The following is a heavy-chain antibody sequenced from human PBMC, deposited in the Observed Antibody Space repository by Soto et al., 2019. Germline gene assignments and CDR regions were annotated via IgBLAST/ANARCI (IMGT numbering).Heavy chain of an antibody. V-gene: IGHV3-23*01. J-gene: IGHJ2*01. Sequence: GGSLRLSCAASGFTFSSYAMSWVRQAPGKGLEWVSAISGSGGSTYYADSVKGRFTISRDNSKNTPYLQMNSLRAEDTAVYYCAKRGTAMVTARYWYFDLWGRGTLVTVSS. D-gene: IGHD5-18*01. CDR1: GFTFSSYA. CDR3: AKRGTAMVTARYWYFDL. CDR2: ISGSGGST.